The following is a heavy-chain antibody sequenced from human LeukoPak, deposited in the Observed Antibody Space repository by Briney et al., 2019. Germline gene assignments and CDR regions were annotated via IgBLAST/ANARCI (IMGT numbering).Heavy chain of an antibody. CDR1: GFTFSSYQ. V-gene: IGHV3-33*08. D-gene: IGHD6-19*01. J-gene: IGHJ4*02. CDR3: AGSIPVAGLEY. Sequence: PGGSLRLSCATSGFTFSSYQMNWVRQAPGKGLEWVAVIWSDGSDRNYAGSVRGRFTISRDNSQDTLYLQMNTLRVEDTAVYYCAGSIPVAGLEYWGQGTLVTVSS. CDR2: IWSDGSDR.